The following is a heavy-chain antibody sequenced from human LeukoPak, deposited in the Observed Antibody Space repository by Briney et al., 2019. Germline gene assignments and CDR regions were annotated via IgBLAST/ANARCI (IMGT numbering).Heavy chain of an antibody. CDR3: ARGSFLYYDSSGAKPFDY. V-gene: IGHV1-2*02. CDR2: INPNGGGT. J-gene: IGHJ4*02. CDR1: GYTFTGYY. Sequence: ASVKVSCKASGYTFTGYYMHWVRQAPGQGRDGMGWINPNGGGTHYAQKFQGRVTMTRDTSISTAYMELSRLRSDDTAVYYCARGSFLYYDSSGAKPFDYWGQGTLVTVSS. D-gene: IGHD3-22*01.